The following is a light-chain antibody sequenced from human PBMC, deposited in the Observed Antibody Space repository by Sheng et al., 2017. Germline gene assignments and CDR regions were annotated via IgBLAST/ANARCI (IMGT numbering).Light chain of an antibody. Sequence: QSALTQPASVSGSPGQSITISCTGTSSDVGAYNYVSWYQQHPGKAPKLMIYDVSNRPSGVSNRFSGSKSGNTASLTISGLQAEDEADYYCSSYRSSSTPYVFGTGTKVTVL. J-gene: IGLJ1*01. CDR1: SSDVGAYNY. CDR2: DVS. CDR3: SSYRSSSTPYV. V-gene: IGLV2-14*01.